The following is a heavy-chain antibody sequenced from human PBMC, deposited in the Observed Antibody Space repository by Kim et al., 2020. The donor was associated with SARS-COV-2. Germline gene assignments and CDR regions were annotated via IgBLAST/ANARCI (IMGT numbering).Heavy chain of an antibody. J-gene: IGHJ4*03. D-gene: IGHD3-3*01. CDR1: GFTFSSYS. CDR2: ISSSSSYK. CDR3: ARDHGSGFWSGYPTPYDIDF. V-gene: IGHV3-21*01. Sequence: GGSLRLSCAASGFTFSSYSMNWVRQAPGKGLEWVSSISSSSSYKYYADSVKGRFTISRDNAKNSLYLQMNSLRAEDTAVYYCARDHGSGFWSGYPTPYDIDFWGQGTLVTVSS.